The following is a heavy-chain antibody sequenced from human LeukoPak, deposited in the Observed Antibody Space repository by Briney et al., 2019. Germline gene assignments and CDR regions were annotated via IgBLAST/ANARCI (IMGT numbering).Heavy chain of an antibody. CDR3: TTAPFRIASRDY. CDR1: GFSFTNAW. J-gene: IGHJ4*02. V-gene: IGHV3-15*01. D-gene: IGHD3-16*02. CDR2: IKRKIDGETT. Sequence: GGSLRLSCAASGFSFTNAWMTWVRQAPGKGLEWVGHIKRKIDGETTEYAAPVKGRFAISRGDSKNTLYLQMNSLKTEDTAVYYCTTAPFRIASRDYWGPGTLVTVSS.